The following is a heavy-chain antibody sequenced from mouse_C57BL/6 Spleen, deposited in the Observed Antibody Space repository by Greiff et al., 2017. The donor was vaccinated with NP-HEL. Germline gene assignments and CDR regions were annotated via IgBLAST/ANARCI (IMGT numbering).Heavy chain of an antibody. CDR1: GFTFSSYG. CDR3: ARQNFSGDY. V-gene: IGHV5-6*01. Sequence: EVQGVESGGDLVKPGGSLKLSCAASGFTFSSYGMSWVRQTPDKRLEWVATISSGGSYTYYPDSVKGRFTISRDNAKNNLYLQMSSLKSEDTAMYYCARQNFSGDYWGQGTSVTVSS. J-gene: IGHJ4*01. CDR2: ISSGGSYT.